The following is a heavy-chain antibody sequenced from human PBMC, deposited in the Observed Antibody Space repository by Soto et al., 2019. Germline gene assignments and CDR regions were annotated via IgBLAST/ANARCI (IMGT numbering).Heavy chain of an antibody. Sequence: QVQLQESGPGLVKPSQTLSLTCTVSGGSISSGGYYWSWIRQHPGKGLEWIGYIYYSGSTYYNPSLKSRVTKPVDTSKNQFSLKLSSVTAADTAVYYCARSSVAGTGWFDPWGQGTLVTVSS. V-gene: IGHV4-31*03. CDR1: GGSISSGGYY. CDR3: ARSSVAGTGWFDP. CDR2: IYYSGST. D-gene: IGHD6-19*01. J-gene: IGHJ5*02.